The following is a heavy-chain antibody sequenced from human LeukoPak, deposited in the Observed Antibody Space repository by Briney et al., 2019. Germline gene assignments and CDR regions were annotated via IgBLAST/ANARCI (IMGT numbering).Heavy chain of an antibody. CDR1: GYTFTSYY. D-gene: IGHD5-18*01. J-gene: IGHJ5*02. V-gene: IGHV1-46*01. Sequence: ASVNVSCKASGYTFTSYYMHWVRQPPGRGLEWMGIINPRGGSTSYAQIFQGRVTTTRGTSTITAYMELSSLRSEDTAVYYCARDPNPYSYGFVTRYWFDPWGQGTLVTVSS. CDR2: INPRGGST. CDR3: ARDPNPYSYGFVTRYWFDP.